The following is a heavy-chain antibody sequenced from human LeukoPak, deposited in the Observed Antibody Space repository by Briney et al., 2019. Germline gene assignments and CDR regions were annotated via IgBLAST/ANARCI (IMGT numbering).Heavy chain of an antibody. V-gene: IGHV3-66*01. CDR2: IYGGGST. Sequence: GGSLRLSCAASGFTVSSNYMSWVRQAPGKGLEWVSVIYGGGSTYYADSVKGRFTISRDNSKNTLYLQMNSLRAEDTAVYYCARADSSGYYQPYYFDYWGQGTLVTVSS. D-gene: IGHD3-22*01. CDR1: GFTVSSNY. J-gene: IGHJ4*02. CDR3: ARADSSGYYQPYYFDY.